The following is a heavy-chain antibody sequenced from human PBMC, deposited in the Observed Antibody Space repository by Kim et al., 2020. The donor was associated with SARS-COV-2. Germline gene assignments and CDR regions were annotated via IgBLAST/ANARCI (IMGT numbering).Heavy chain of an antibody. Sequence: GESLKISCKGSGYSFTSYWISWVRQMPGKGLEWMGRIDPSDSYTNYSPSFQGHVTISADKSISTAYLQWSSLKASDTAMYYCARLGFLQSSMSVWAFDIWGQGTMVTVSS. CDR3: ARLGFLQSSMSVWAFDI. J-gene: IGHJ3*02. D-gene: IGHD4-4*01. V-gene: IGHV5-10-1*01. CDR1: GYSFTSYW. CDR2: IDPSDSYT.